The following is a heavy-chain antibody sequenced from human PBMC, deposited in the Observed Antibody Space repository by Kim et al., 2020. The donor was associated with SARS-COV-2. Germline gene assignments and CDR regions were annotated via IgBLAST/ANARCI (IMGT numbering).Heavy chain of an antibody. V-gene: IGHV4-34*01. CDR3: ARGTRQWLSRHYYYYMDV. CDR1: GGSFSGYY. D-gene: IGHD6-19*01. Sequence: SETLSLTCAVYGGSFSGYYWSWIRQPPGKGQEWIGEINHSGSTNYNPSLKSRVTISVDTSKNQFSLKLSSVTAADTAVYYCARGTRQWLSRHYYYYMDVWGKGTTVTVSS. J-gene: IGHJ6*03. CDR2: INHSGST.